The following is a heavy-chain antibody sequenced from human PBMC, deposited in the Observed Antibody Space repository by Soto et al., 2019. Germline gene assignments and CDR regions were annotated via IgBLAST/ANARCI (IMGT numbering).Heavy chain of an antibody. D-gene: IGHD6-6*01. CDR1: GFTFSSYS. V-gene: IGHV3-21*01. CDR3: AREGEAARPGDAFDI. CDR2: ISSSSSYI. Sequence: EVQLVESGGGLVKPGGSLRLSCAASGFTFSSYSMNWVRQAPGKGLEWVSSISSSSSYIYYADSVKGRFTISRDNAKNSLYLQMTSLRAEDTAVYYCAREGEAARPGDAFDIWGQGTMVTVSS. J-gene: IGHJ3*02.